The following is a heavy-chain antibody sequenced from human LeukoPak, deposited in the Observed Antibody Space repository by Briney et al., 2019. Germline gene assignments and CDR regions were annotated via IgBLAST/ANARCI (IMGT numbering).Heavy chain of an antibody. Sequence: GEPRNTSCKGSGYSFTSYWIGWSRQIPGKGLEWMGIIYPGDYDTRYSPSLSGHVTISADTSISTAYLQRSSLKASDTAMYYCAITIFGVVSDAFVIWGQGTMVTVSS. CDR2: IYPGDYDT. V-gene: IGHV5-51*01. CDR1: GYSFTSYW. J-gene: IGHJ3*02. D-gene: IGHD3-3*01. CDR3: AITIFGVVSDAFVI.